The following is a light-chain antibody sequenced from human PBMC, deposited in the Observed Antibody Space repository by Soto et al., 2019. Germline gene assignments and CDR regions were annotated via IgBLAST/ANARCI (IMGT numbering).Light chain of an antibody. CDR1: SSDVGGYNY. CDR2: EVS. Sequence: QSVLTQPASVSGSPGQSITISCTGTSSDVGGYNYVSWYQQHPGKAPKLMISEVSNRPSGVSNRFSGSRSGNTASLTISGLQAEDEADYYCSSYTSSSTTYVFGNGTKVTVL. V-gene: IGLV2-14*01. CDR3: SSYTSSSTTYV. J-gene: IGLJ1*01.